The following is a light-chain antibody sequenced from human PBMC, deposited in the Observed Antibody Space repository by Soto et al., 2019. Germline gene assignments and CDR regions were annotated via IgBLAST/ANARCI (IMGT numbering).Light chain of an antibody. Sequence: QSVLTQPRSVSGSPGQSVAISCIGTSSDVGGYNFVSWFQHHPGTAPKLMIYDVTKRPSGVPDRFSGSKSGNTASLTISGLQAEDEADYYCCSPAGSYTWVFGGGTKVTVL. J-gene: IGLJ3*02. CDR2: DVT. CDR1: SSDVGGYNF. V-gene: IGLV2-11*01. CDR3: CSPAGSYTWV.